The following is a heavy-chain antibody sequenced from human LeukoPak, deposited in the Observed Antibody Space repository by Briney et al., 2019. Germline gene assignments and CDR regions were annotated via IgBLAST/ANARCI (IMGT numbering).Heavy chain of an antibody. CDR1: GGSISSYY. J-gene: IGHJ4*02. D-gene: IGHD1-26*01. V-gene: IGHV4-59*01. CDR2: IYYSGST. CDR3: ARAKIVGAEYYFDY. Sequence: PSETLSLTCTVSGGSISSYYWSWIRQPPGKGLEWIGYIYYSGSTNYNPSLKSRVTISVDTSKNQFSLKLSSVTAADTAVYYCARAKIVGAEYYFDYWGQGTLVPVSS.